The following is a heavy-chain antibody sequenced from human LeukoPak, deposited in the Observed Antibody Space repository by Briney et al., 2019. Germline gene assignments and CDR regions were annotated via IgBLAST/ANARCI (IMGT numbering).Heavy chain of an antibody. V-gene: IGHV3-33*06. CDR2: IWFDGSVK. Sequence: QPGGSLRLSCAASGFTFNTHGMHWVRQAPGKGLEWVAAIWFDGSVKHYSDAVKGRFTISRDNSLDTLYLQMNSLRVEGTAMYYCAKDTAIQFLEPASWGQGTLVTVSS. CDR3: AKDTAIQFLEPAS. CDR1: GFTFNTHG. J-gene: IGHJ5*02. D-gene: IGHD3-3*01.